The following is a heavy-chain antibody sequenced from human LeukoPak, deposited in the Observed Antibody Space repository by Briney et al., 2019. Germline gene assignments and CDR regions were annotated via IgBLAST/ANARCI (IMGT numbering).Heavy chain of an antibody. CDR1: GFTFSSYW. V-gene: IGHV3-7*01. CDR3: ARNQVDYYYYYYMDV. CDR2: IKQDGSEK. Sequence: GGSLRLSCAASGFTFSSYWMSWVRQAPGKGLEWVANIKQDGSEKYYVDSVKGRFTTSRDNAKNSLYLQMNSLRAEDTAVYYCARNQVDYYYYYYMDVWGKGTTVTVSS. D-gene: IGHD2-15*01. J-gene: IGHJ6*03.